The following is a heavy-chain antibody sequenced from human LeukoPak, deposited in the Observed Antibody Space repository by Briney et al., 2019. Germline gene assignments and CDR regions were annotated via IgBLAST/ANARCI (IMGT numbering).Heavy chain of an antibody. CDR3: ARQPADILNWFDP. D-gene: IGHD2-2*02. J-gene: IGHJ5*02. Sequence: PSEALSLTCTVSGGSISTSNYCWGWIRQPPGKGLEWIGTIYYGGSTYYTPSLKSRVTISVDSSKNQFSLKVSSVTAADTAVYYCARQPADILNWFDPWGQGILVTVSS. V-gene: IGHV4-39*01. CDR1: GGSISTSNYC. CDR2: IYYGGST.